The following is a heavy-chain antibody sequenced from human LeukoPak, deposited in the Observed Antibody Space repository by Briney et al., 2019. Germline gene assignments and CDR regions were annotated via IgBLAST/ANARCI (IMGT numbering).Heavy chain of an antibody. Sequence: ASVKVSCKASEYTFTGYYMHWVRQAPGQGLEWMGWINPNSGGTNYAQKFQGRVTMTRDTSISTAYMELSRLRSDDTAVYYCARILSGSYYGRDFDYWGQGTLVTVSS. V-gene: IGHV1-2*02. CDR1: EYTFTGYY. CDR3: ARILSGSYYGRDFDY. D-gene: IGHD1-26*01. CDR2: INPNSGGT. J-gene: IGHJ4*02.